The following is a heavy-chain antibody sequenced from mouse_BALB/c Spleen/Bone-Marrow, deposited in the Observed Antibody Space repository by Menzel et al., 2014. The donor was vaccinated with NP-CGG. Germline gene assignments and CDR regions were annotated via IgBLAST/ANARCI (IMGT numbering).Heavy chain of an antibody. CDR3: AISIEYRPLDY. CDR2: IDPSYGGI. J-gene: IGHJ3*01. V-gene: IGHV1-39*01. D-gene: IGHD2-14*01. Sequence: EVKVVESGPELEKPGASVKISCKASGYSFTGYNMNWVKQNNGKSLEWIGNIDPSYGGISYNQKFKGKATLTVDKSSNTAYTQLKSLTSEDSAVYYCAISIEYRPLDYSVQGTLVTVSA. CDR1: GYSFTGYN.